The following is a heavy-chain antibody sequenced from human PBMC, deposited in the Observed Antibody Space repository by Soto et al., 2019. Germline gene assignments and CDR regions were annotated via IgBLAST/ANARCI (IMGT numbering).Heavy chain of an antibody. J-gene: IGHJ6*02. Sequence: ASVKVSCKASGYTFTSYAMHWVRQAPGQRLEWMGWINAGNGNTKYSQKFQGRVTITRDTSASTAYMELSSLRSEDTAVYYCARDQDYYYGMDVWGQGTTVTVSS. V-gene: IGHV1-3*01. CDR1: GYTFTSYA. CDR3: ARDQDYYYGMDV. CDR2: INAGNGNT.